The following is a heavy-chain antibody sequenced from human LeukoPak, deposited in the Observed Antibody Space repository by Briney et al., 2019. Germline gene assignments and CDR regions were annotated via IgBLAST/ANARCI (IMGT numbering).Heavy chain of an antibody. V-gene: IGHV1-69*17. CDR1: GDTFSSCA. Sequence: VASVEVSCEASGDTFSSCAISWVRQPPGQALVCMGGIIPLFGIAHCAEKFQRRVTITADKSTSTAYMELSSLRSEDTAVYYCARDDDSSSWYFDYWGQGTLVTVSS. D-gene: IGHD6-13*01. CDR3: ARDDDSSSWYFDY. CDR2: IIPLFGIA. J-gene: IGHJ4*02.